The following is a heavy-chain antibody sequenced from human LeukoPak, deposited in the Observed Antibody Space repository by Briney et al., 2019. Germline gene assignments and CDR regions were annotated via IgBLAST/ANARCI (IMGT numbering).Heavy chain of an antibody. CDR2: IYPGDSDT. J-gene: IGHJ3*02. Sequence: GESLKISCKGSGYSFTSYWIGWVRQMPGQGREWMGIIYPGDSDTRYSPSFQGQVTIAADKSISTAYLQWSSLKASDTAMYYCARPDYYDSSGYYQADAFDIWGQGTMVTVSS. CDR1: GYSFTSYW. CDR3: ARPDYYDSSGYYQADAFDI. D-gene: IGHD3-22*01. V-gene: IGHV5-51*01.